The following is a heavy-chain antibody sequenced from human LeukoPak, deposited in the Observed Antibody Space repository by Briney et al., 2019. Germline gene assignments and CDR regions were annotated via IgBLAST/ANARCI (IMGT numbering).Heavy chain of an antibody. CDR3: ARRPPSYYGSGSYYKGGFDY. V-gene: IGHV4-34*01. J-gene: IGHJ4*02. Sequence: SETLSLTCGVYGGSLSGDYWSWVRQPPGEGRERIGEINHSGSASYNPSLKSRVTIPVDTSKIQFSLKLSSVTATDTAVYHCARRPPSYYGSGSYYKGGFDYWGQGTLVTVSS. CDR2: INHSGSA. D-gene: IGHD3-10*01. CDR1: GGSLSGDY.